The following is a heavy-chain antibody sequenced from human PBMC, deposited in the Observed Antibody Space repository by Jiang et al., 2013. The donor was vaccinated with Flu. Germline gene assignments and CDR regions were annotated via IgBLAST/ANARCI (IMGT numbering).Heavy chain of an antibody. V-gene: IGHV3-21*01. J-gene: IGHJ4*02. CDR2: ISSSSSYI. CDR3: ARDVYDILTGFRY. CDR1: FSSYS. D-gene: IGHD3-9*01. Sequence: FSSYSMNWSARLQGRAGVVSSISSSSSYIYYADSVKGRFTISRDNAKNSLYLQMNSLRAEDTAVYYCARDVYDILTGFRYWGQGTLVTVSS.